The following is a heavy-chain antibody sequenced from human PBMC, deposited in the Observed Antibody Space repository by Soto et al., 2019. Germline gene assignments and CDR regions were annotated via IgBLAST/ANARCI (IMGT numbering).Heavy chain of an antibody. Sequence: PRASVKVSCKTSGYTFTSYGITWVRQAPGQGLEWMGWISAQNGNTKYVQKFQDRVTMTTDTSTSTAYMELRSLRSDDKAMFYCARAGAASITGNFDYWGQGTLVTVSS. CDR3: ARAGAASITGNFDY. D-gene: IGHD5-12*01. V-gene: IGHV1-18*01. CDR1: GYTFTSYG. J-gene: IGHJ4*02. CDR2: ISAQNGNT.